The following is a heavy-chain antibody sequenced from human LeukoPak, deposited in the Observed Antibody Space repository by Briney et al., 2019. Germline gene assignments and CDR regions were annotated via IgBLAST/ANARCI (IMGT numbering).Heavy chain of an antibody. CDR2: IIPILGIA. V-gene: IGHV1-69*04. CDR1: GGTFSSYA. CDR3: ARGGGSFQFDY. D-gene: IGHD1-26*01. J-gene: IGHJ4*02. Sequence: GSSVKVSCKASGGTFSSYAISWVRQAPGQGLEWTGRIIPILGIANYAQKFQGRVTITADKSTSTAYMELSSLRSEDTAVYYCARGGGSFQFDYWGQGTLVTVSS.